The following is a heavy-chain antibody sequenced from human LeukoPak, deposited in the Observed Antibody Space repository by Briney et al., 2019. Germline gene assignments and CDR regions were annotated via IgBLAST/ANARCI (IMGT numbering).Heavy chain of an antibody. CDR2: IYTSGST. J-gene: IGHJ6*02. Sequence: SETLSLTCTVSGGSISSGSYYWSWIRQPAGKGLEWIGRIYTSGSTNYNPSLKSRVTISVDTSKNQFSLKLSSVTAADTAVYYCARDLLWFGEVENYYYGMDVWGQGTTVTVSS. V-gene: IGHV4-61*02. CDR3: ARDLLWFGEVENYYYGMDV. CDR1: GGSISSGSYY. D-gene: IGHD3-10*01.